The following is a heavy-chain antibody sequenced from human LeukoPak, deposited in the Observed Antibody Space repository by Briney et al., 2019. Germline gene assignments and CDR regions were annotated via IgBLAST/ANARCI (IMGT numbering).Heavy chain of an antibody. CDR2: IYSDGSTT. Sequence: GGSLRLSCAASGFTFSGYWMHWVRQAPGKGLEWVSLIYSDGSTTNYADSAKGRFTISRDNAKNTLYLQMNSLRADDTAVYYCAREESGSKPLNSWGKEPLVTVSS. CDR1: GFTFSGYW. D-gene: IGHD1-26*01. V-gene: IGHV3-74*01. CDR3: AREESGSKPLNS. J-gene: IGHJ4*02.